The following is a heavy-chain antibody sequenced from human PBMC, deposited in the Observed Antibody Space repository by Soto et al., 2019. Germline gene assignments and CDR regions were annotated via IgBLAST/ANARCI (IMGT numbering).Heavy chain of an antibody. CDR3: AKDLSDFGPAKEFDY. J-gene: IGHJ4*02. CDR2: INPNSGGT. CDR1: GYTFTGYY. Sequence: GASVKVSCKASGYTFTGYYMHWVRQAPGQGLEWMGWINPNSGGTNYAQKFQGWVTMTRDTSISTAYMELSRLRSDDTAVYYCAKDLSDFGPAKEFDYWGQGTLVTVSS. V-gene: IGHV1-2*04. D-gene: IGHD3-3*01.